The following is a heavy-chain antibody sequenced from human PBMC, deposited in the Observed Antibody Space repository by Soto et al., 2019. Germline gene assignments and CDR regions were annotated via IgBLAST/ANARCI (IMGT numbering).Heavy chain of an antibody. CDR2: INSDGSST. J-gene: IGHJ4*02. Sequence: EVQLVESGGGLVQPGGSLRVSCAASGFTFSSYWMHWVRQAPGKGLMWVSRINSDGSSTNYEDSVKGRFTISRDNAKDTQYLQMNSLRAEDTAVYYCASVDRTTVGYFDCRGQGTLVTVSS. CDR1: GFTFSSYW. V-gene: IGHV3-74*01. CDR3: ASVDRTTVGYFDC. D-gene: IGHD4-17*01.